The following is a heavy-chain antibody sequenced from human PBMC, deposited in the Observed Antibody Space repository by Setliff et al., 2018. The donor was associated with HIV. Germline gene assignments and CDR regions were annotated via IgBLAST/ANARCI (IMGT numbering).Heavy chain of an antibody. J-gene: IGHJ4*02. CDR3: ARITVDTAMVYDY. V-gene: IGHV1-2*02. D-gene: IGHD5-18*01. Sequence: GASVKVSCKASGYTFTDDYMHWVRQAPGQGLEWMGIINPSGGSTSYAQKFQGRVTMTRDTSISTAYMELSRLRSDDTAVYYCARITVDTAMVYDYWGQGTLVTVSS. CDR1: GYTFTDDY. CDR2: INPSGGST.